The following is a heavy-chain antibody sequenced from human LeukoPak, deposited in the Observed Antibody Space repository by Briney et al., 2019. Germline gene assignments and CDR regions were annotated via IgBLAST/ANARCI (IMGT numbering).Heavy chain of an antibody. J-gene: IGHJ3*02. CDR1: GFTFSSHW. CDR2: INSDGSST. Sequence: GGSLRLSCAASGFTFSSHWMHWVRQAPGKGLVWVSRINSDGSSTNYADSVKGRFTISRDNAKNTLYLQMNSLRAEDTAVYYCERDSGLYDSSGYDGFDIWGQGTMVTVSS. D-gene: IGHD3-22*01. CDR3: ERDSGLYDSSGYDGFDI. V-gene: IGHV3-74*01.